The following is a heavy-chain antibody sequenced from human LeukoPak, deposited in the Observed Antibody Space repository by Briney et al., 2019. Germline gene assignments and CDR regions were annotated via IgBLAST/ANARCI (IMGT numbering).Heavy chain of an antibody. J-gene: IGHJ6*03. CDR1: GGTFSNYT. CDR3: ARDAPTVTTKTYYYYYMDV. CDR2: IIPLFGAT. V-gene: IGHV1-69*13. D-gene: IGHD4-17*01. Sequence: SVKVSCKASGGTFSNYTISWVRQAPGQGLEWMGGIIPLFGATDYAQKFQGRVTITADESTSTAYMELSSLRSEDTAVYYCARDAPTVTTKTYYYYYMDVWGKGTTVTISS.